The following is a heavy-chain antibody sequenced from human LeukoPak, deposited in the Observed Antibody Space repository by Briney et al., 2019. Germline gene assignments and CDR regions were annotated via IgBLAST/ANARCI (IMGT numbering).Heavy chain of an antibody. D-gene: IGHD2-2*01. J-gene: IGHJ4*02. CDR1: GFSFSVYE. CDR3: ARDSRSHCGTDACYGPYFDY. V-gene: IGHV3-48*03. Sequence: PGGSLRLSCAASGFSFSVYEIHWVRQAPGKGLEWISDISSSGTTTYYADSVKGRFTISRDNAKNSLYLQMNSLRAEDMAVYFCARDSRSHCGTDACYGPYFDYWGQGTLVTVSS. CDR2: ISSSGTTT.